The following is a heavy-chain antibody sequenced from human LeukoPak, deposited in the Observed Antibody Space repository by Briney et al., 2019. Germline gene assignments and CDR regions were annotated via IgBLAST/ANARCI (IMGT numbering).Heavy chain of an antibody. D-gene: IGHD1-14*01. V-gene: IGHV4-59*01. Sequence: PSETLSLTCTVSGGSIDTYYWNWIRQPPGKGLEWIRYVFHTGSTNYNPSLKSRVTIPVDTSKNQFSLKLSSVTAADTAVYYCARDRGNQPFIDYWGQGTLVTVSS. CDR2: VFHTGST. CDR3: ARDRGNQPFIDY. J-gene: IGHJ4*02. CDR1: GGSIDTYY.